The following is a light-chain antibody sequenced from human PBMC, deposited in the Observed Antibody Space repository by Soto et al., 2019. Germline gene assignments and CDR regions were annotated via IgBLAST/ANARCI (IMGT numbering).Light chain of an antibody. CDR3: QQYNSFSGT. CDR2: DAS. Sequence: DIQMTQSPSTLSASVGDRVMITCRASQSISTWLAWYQQKPGKAPKLLIFDASSLQSGVPSRFSGSGSGIEFTLTISRLQSDDFATYYCQQYNSFSGTFGQGTKLEIK. CDR1: QSISTW. V-gene: IGKV1-5*01. J-gene: IGKJ2*02.